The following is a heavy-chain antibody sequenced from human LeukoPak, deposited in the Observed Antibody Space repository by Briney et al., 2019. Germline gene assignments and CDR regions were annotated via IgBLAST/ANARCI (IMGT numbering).Heavy chain of an antibody. D-gene: IGHD3-22*01. Sequence: SVKVSCKASGGTFSSYAISWVRQAPGQGLEWMGGIIPIFGTANYAQKFQGRVTITADESTSTAYMELSSLRSEDTAVYYCATVPIRITMIDQGIWGQGTMVTVSS. J-gene: IGHJ3*02. CDR1: GGTFSSYA. V-gene: IGHV1-69*13. CDR2: IIPIFGTA. CDR3: ATVPIRITMIDQGI.